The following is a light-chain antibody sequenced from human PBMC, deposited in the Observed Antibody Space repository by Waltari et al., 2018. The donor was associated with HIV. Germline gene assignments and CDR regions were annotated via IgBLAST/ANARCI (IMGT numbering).Light chain of an antibody. CDR2: GNN. CDR1: SSNIGSNT. CDR3: AAWDDSLNGLWV. Sequence: QSVLTQPPSTSGTPGQRVTISCSGSSSNIGSNTVNWYQHLPGTAPKLLIYGNNHRPSGVPDLFSGSKSGTSASLAISGLQSEDEADYYCAAWDDSLNGLWVFGGGTKLTVL. J-gene: IGLJ3*02. V-gene: IGLV1-44*01.